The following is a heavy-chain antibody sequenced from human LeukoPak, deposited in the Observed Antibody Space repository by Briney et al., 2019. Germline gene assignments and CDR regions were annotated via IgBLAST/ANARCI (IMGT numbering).Heavy chain of an antibody. V-gene: IGHV3-30*18. CDR3: AKDWGLLYDYGDPFDY. J-gene: IGHJ4*02. D-gene: IGHD4-17*01. CDR2: ISYDGSNK. Sequence: GGSLRLSCAASGFTFSSYGMHWVRQAPGKGLEWVAVISYDGSNKYYADSVKGRFTISRDNSKNTLYLQMNSLRAEDTAVYYCAKDWGLLYDYGDPFDYWGQGTLFTVSS. CDR1: GFTFSSYG.